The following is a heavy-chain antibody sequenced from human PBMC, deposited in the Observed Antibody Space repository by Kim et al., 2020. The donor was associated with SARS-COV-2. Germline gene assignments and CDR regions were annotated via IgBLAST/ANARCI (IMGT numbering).Heavy chain of an antibody. J-gene: IGHJ6*02. D-gene: IGHD2-15*01. V-gene: IGHV4-31*03. Sequence: SETLSITCTVSGGSISSGGYYWSWIRQHPGKGLEWIGYIYYSGSTYYNPSLKSRVTISVDTSKNQFSLKLSSVTAADTAVYYCASEGVVVAATQPRYCYYGMDVWGQGTTVTVSS. CDR3: ASEGVVVAATQPRYCYYGMDV. CDR2: IYYSGST. CDR1: GGSISSGGYY.